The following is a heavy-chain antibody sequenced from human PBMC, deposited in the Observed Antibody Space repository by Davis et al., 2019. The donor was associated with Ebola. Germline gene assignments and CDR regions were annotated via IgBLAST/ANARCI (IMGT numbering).Heavy chain of an antibody. CDR3: ARRYYGSGTYYKDY. J-gene: IGHJ4*02. Sequence: GESLKISCAASGFTFSGYTVHWVRQAPGKGLEWVSSMSSTGCLVYYADSVKGRCTISRDNAKDSLYLQMNTLRAEDTAVYYCARRYYGSGTYYKDYWGQGTLVTVSS. V-gene: IGHV3-21*01. D-gene: IGHD3-10*01. CDR1: GFTFSGYT. CDR2: MSSTGCLV.